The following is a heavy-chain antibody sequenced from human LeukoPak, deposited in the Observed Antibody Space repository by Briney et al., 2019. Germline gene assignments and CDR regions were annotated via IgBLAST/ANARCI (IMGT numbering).Heavy chain of an antibody. CDR2: LNWNGGST. V-gene: IGHV3-20*04. D-gene: IGHD1-26*01. CDR1: GVTFEKHG. CDR3: ARDGSYIGLDV. J-gene: IGHJ3*01. Sequence: PGGTLRLSCAASGVTFEKHGMSWVRQAPGKGLEWVSGLNWNGGSTGYADSVKGRFTISRDNAKKSLYLQMNSLRAEDTALYYCARDGSYIGLDVWGQGTMVTVSS.